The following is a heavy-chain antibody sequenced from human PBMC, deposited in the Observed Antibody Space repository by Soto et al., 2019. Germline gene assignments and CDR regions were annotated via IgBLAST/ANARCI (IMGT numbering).Heavy chain of an antibody. D-gene: IGHD5-18*01. V-gene: IGHV1-24*01. CDR2: FDPADPET. CDR3: AIGGERYNYGIA. J-gene: IGHJ5*02. CDR1: GFTLSKSS. Sequence: QVQLVQSGAEVKKPGASVKVSCKVSGFTLSKSSMHWARQAPGKGLEWMGGFDPADPETIYAQKFQGRVTMTEDTSTDTAYMELSSLRSEDTAVYFCAIGGERYNYGIAWGQGTLVTVSS.